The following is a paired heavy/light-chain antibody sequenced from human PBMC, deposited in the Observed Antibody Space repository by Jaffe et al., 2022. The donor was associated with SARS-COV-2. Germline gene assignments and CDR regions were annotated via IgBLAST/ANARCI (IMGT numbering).Heavy chain of an antibody. CDR2: TWYFYSKSKPPKWYT. D-gene: IGHD1-1*01. V-gene: IGHV6-1*01. J-gene: IGHJ3*02. CDR1: GDSVSSTSAA. Sequence: QVQLQESGPGLVKPSQTLSLTCAISGDSVSSTSAAWNWIRQSPSRGLEWLGRTWYFYSKSKPPKWYTDYALSVKSRITVTSDTSRNQFSLHLNFVTPEDTAVYYCARDNKNWYAAFEIWGQGTMVTVPS. CDR3: ARDNKNWYAAFEI.
Light chain of an antibody. CDR3: SSFDGNTNWV. CDR1: SSDLDNYNF. V-gene: IGLV2-8*01. CDR2: EVN. J-gene: IGLJ3*02. Sequence: QSALTQPPSASGSPGQSVAISCTGTSSDLDNYNFVSWYQQHPGKAPQLIIYEVNKRSSGVPDRFSGSKSGNTASLTVSGLQAEDEADYYCSSFDGNTNWVFGGGTKLTVL.